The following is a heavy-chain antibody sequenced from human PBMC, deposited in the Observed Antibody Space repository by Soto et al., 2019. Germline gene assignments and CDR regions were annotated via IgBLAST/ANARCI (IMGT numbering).Heavy chain of an antibody. CDR1: GGSISSYY. J-gene: IGHJ4*02. CDR3: ARRYGGTFDY. D-gene: IGHD2-15*01. Sequence: QVQLQESGPGLVKPSETLSLTCTVSGGSISSYYWSWIRQPPGKGLEWIGYIYYSGSTNYNPSLRSRVTISVATSKTQFSLKLSSVTAADTAVYYCARRYGGTFDYWGQGTLVTVSS. CDR2: IYYSGST. V-gene: IGHV4-59*08.